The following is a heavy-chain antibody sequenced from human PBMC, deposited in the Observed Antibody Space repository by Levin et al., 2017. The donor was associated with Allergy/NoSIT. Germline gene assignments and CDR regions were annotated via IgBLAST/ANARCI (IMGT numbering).Heavy chain of an antibody. D-gene: IGHD5-18*01. Sequence: PGGSLRLSCAASGFTFDDYAMHWVRQAPGKGLEWVSGISWNSGSIGYADSVKGRFTISRDNAKNSLYLQMNSLRAEDTALYYCAKVVKGRVRLWFDYWGQGTLVTVSS. CDR2: ISWNSGSI. CDR1: GFTFDDYA. CDR3: AKVVKGRVRLWFDY. J-gene: IGHJ4*02. V-gene: IGHV3-9*01.